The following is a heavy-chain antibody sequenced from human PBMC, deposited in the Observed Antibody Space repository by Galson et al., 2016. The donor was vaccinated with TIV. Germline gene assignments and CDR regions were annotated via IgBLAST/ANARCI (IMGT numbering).Heavy chain of an antibody. CDR2: ISAGGGRT. CDR3: AKMDSSGFDYVRRFDF. CDR1: GFSFDDYA. Sequence: SLRLSCAASGFSFDDYAMHWVRQVPGKGLEWVSGISAGGGRTNYAESVKGRFTISRDNPKNTLYLQMSSLRAEDTAVYFCAKMDSSGFDYVRRFDFWGQGTLATVSS. J-gene: IGHJ4*02. D-gene: IGHD3-22*01. V-gene: IGHV3-23*01.